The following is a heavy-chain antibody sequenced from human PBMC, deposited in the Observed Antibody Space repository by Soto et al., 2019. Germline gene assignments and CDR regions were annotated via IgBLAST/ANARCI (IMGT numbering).Heavy chain of an antibody. CDR2: IYYRGST. Sequence: QVQLQESGPGLVKPSQTLSLTCTVSGGSISSGDDFWTWIRQPPGKGLEWIGYIYYRGSTYYNPSLKSRLTMSVDTSKNQFSLKLSSVTAADTAVYYCARDRAKWKDYYYSGMDVWGQGTTVTVSS. CDR3: ARDRAKWKDYYYSGMDV. CDR1: GGSISSGDDF. D-gene: IGHD1-20*01. V-gene: IGHV4-30-4*01. J-gene: IGHJ6*02.